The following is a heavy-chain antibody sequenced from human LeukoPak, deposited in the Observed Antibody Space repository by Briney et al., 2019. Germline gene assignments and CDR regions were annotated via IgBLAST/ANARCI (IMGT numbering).Heavy chain of an antibody. D-gene: IGHD2-15*01. Sequence: GGSLRLSCTGSGFTFSDYAMIWVRQAPGKGLEWVSAVSGSGRATYYADSVKGRFDISRDNSRNTLFLQMNSLRAEDTAVYYCARAIVGSTPYYYYMDVWGKGTTVTVSS. CDR3: ARAIVGSTPYYYYMDV. J-gene: IGHJ6*03. V-gene: IGHV3-23*01. CDR2: VSGSGRAT. CDR1: GFTFSDYA.